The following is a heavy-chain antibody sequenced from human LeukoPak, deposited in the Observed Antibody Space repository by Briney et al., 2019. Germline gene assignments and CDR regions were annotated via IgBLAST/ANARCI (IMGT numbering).Heavy chain of an antibody. CDR3: ARGGYGDNRPFDY. CDR2: INHSGST. D-gene: IGHD4-17*01. CDR1: GGSFSGYY. Sequence: PSETLSLTCAVYGGSFSGYYWSWIRQPPGKGLEWIGEINHSGSTNYNPSLKSRVTISVDTSKNQFSLKLSSVTAADTAVYYCARGGYGDNRPFDYWGQGTLVTVSS. J-gene: IGHJ4*02. V-gene: IGHV4-34*01.